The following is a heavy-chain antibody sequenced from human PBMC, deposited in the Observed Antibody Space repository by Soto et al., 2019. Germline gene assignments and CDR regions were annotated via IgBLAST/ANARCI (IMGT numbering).Heavy chain of an antibody. V-gene: IGHV3-30*18. CDR1: GFTFSSYG. CDR3: AKSKLASHYDYYYAMDV. J-gene: IGHJ6*02. CDR2: ISYDGTNK. Sequence: QVQLVESGGGVVQPGGSLRLSCAASGFTFSSYGMHWVRQAPGKGLEWMAVISYDGTNKYYAVSVKGRFTISRDKSNNTLHLHMNRLRAEDTAVSYCAKSKLASHYDYYYAMDVWGQGTTVTVSS. D-gene: IGHD6-6*01.